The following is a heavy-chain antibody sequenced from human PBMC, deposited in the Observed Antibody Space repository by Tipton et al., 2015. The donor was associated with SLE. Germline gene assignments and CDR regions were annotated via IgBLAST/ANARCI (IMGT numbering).Heavy chain of an antibody. V-gene: IGHV3-30*04. CDR1: GFTFSSYA. D-gene: IGHD3-10*01. CDR3: ARGLDRGVSLAFDI. J-gene: IGHJ3*02. Sequence: SLRLSCAASGFTFSSYAMHWVRQAPGKGLEWVAVISYDGSNKYYADSVKGRFTISRDNSKNTLYLQMNSLRAEDTAVYYCARGLDRGVSLAFDIWGQGTMVTVSS. CDR2: ISYDGSNK.